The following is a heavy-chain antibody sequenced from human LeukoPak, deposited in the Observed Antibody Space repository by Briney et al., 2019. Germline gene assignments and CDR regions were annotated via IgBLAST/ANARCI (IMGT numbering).Heavy chain of an antibody. CDR1: GFTFSSYS. V-gene: IGHV3-21*01. Sequence: PGGSLRLSCAASGFTFSSYSMNWVRQAPGKGLEWVSSISSSSSYIYYADSVKGRFTISRDNAKNSLYLQMNSLRAQDTAVYYCARDLPRPGCTNGVCGSDDAFDIWGQGTMVTVSS. CDR3: ARDLPRPGCTNGVCGSDDAFDI. D-gene: IGHD2-8*01. CDR2: ISSSSSYI. J-gene: IGHJ3*02.